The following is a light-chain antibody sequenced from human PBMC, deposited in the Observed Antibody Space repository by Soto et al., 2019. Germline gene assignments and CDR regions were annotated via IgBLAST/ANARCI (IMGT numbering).Light chain of an antibody. CDR1: QSVSSN. J-gene: IGKJ5*01. CDR3: QQNNNWPPEIT. V-gene: IGKV3-15*01. CDR2: GAS. Sequence: EIVMTQSPATLSVSPGERATLSCRASQSVSSNLAWYQQKPGQAPRLLIYGASTRATGIPARFSGSGSGTEFTLTISSLQSEDFAVYYCQQNNNWPPEITCGQGTRLEIK.